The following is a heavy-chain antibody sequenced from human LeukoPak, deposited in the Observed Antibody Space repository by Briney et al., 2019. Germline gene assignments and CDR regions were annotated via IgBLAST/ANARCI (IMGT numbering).Heavy chain of an antibody. Sequence: GGSLRLSCAASGFTFSSYSMNWVRQAPGKGLEWVSYISSSSSTIYYADSVKGRFTISRDNAKNSLYLQMNSLRAEDTAVYYCARGSGWYRDAFDIWGQGTMVTVSS. CDR2: ISSSSSTI. D-gene: IGHD6-19*01. V-gene: IGHV3-48*01. CDR3: ARGSGWYRDAFDI. J-gene: IGHJ3*02. CDR1: GFTFSSYS.